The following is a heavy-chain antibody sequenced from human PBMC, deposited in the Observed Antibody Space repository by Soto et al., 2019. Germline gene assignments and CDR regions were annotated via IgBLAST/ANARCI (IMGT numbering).Heavy chain of an antibody. Sequence: QITLKESGPTLVRPTQTLTLTCSFSGVSLTTSGVGVGWIRQPPGTSLEWLALIYWDDDEVYSPSLNSRLTITMDTSKIQVGLTMTNLEPAATPTYYCANTPRGFSYHFDYCGHGTLVT. J-gene: IGHJ4*01. CDR2: IYWDDDE. CDR3: ANTPRGFSYHFDY. D-gene: IGHD5-18*01. V-gene: IGHV2-5*02. CDR1: GVSLTTSGVG.